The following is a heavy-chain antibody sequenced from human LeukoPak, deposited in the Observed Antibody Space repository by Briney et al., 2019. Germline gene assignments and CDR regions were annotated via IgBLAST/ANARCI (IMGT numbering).Heavy chain of an antibody. CDR1: GFTFSSYS. V-gene: IGHV3-21*01. J-gene: IGHJ4*02. Sequence: GGSLRLSCAASGFTFSSYSMNWVRQAPGKGLEWLSSISSSNFYIYYADSIKGRFTITRDDAKNSLYLQMNSLRAEDTAVYYCARVLDGYNLSPCDYWGQGTLVTVSS. CDR3: ARVLDGYNLSPCDY. D-gene: IGHD5-24*01. CDR2: ISSSNFYI.